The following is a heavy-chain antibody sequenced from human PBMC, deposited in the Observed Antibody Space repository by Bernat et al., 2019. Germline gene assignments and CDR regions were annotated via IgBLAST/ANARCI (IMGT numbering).Heavy chain of an antibody. J-gene: IGHJ4*02. CDR2: INYSGST. Sequence: QVQLQESGPGLVKPSGTLSLTCTVSDGSISSNTYYWGWIRQPPGKGLEWIGNINYSGSTYYNPSLRSRVTISVDTSKNQFSLKLSSVTADTAVYYCARWQQLVPSFDYWGQGTLVTVSS. V-gene: IGHV4-39*01. CDR3: ARWQQLVPSFDY. D-gene: IGHD6-13*01. CDR1: DGSISSNTYY.